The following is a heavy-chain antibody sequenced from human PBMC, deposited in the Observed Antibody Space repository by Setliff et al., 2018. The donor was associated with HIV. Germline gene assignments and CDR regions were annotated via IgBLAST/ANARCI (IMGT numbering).Heavy chain of an antibody. Sequence: SVKVSCKASGGSSRTYSINWVRQAPGQGLEWMGQFIAVLDITSYAQKFQGRLTITADESTSTMYMELISLRSDDTAVYYCAGPRGDEAFDIWGQGTMVTVSS. CDR1: GGSSRTYS. D-gene: IGHD3-10*01. CDR3: AGPRGDEAFDI. J-gene: IGHJ3*02. V-gene: IGHV1-69*10. CDR2: FIAVLDIT.